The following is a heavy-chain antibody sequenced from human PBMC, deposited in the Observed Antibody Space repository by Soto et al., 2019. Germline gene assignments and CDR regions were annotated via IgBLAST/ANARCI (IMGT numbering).Heavy chain of an antibody. CDR1: GGSISSYY. J-gene: IGHJ6*03. D-gene: IGHD3-3*01. V-gene: IGHV4-59*08. CDR2: IYYSGST. CDR3: AGGLEWLLLVADRLDYYMDV. Sequence: SETLSLTCTVSGGSISSYYWSWIRQPPGKGLEWIGYIYYSGSTNYNPSLKSRVTISVDTSKNQFSLKLSSVTAADTAVYYCAGGLEWLLLVADRLDYYMDVWGKGTTVTVSS.